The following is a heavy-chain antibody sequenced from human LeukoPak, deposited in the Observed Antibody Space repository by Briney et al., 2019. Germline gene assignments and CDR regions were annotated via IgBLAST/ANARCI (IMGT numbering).Heavy chain of an antibody. V-gene: IGHV3-66*01. J-gene: IGHJ3*02. D-gene: IGHD4-23*01. Sequence: GRSLRLSCAASGFTVSSNYMSWVRQAPGKGLEWVSVIYSGGSTYYADSVKGRFTISRDNSKNTLYLQMNSLRAEDTAVYYCARDSRLTATTVVTPAAFDIWGQGTMVTVSS. CDR1: GFTVSSNY. CDR2: IYSGGST. CDR3: ARDSRLTATTVVTPAAFDI.